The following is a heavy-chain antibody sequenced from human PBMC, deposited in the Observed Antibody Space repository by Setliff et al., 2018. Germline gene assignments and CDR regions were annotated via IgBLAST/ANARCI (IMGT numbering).Heavy chain of an antibody. CDR1: GFSVSTFS. V-gene: IGHV3-30*03. D-gene: IGHD3-10*01. J-gene: IGHJ6*02. CDR2: ISDDGSNE. CDR3: ARDGVFYAMDG. Sequence: GGSLRLSCAASGFSVSTFSMHWVRQAPVKGLEWVATISDDGSNEFYADSVKGRFTVFRDNSKNTLYLQMNSLRADDTAMYYCARDGVFYAMDGWGQGTTVTVSS.